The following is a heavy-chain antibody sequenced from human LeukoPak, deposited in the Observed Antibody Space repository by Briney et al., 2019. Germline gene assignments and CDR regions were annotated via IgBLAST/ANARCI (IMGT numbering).Heavy chain of an antibody. CDR3: ARPYYYDSRIDP. Sequence: SETLSLTCAVSGGSISSGGYSWSWIRQPPGKGLEWIGYIYHSGSTYHNPSLKSRVTISVGTSKNQFSLKLSSVTAADTAVYYCARPYYYDSRIDPWGQGTLVTVSS. J-gene: IGHJ5*02. D-gene: IGHD3-22*01. CDR2: IYHSGST. V-gene: IGHV4-30-2*05. CDR1: GGSISSGGYS.